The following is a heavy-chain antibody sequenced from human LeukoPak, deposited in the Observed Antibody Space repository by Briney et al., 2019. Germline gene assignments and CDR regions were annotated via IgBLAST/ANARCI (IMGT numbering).Heavy chain of an antibody. CDR3: AGGENYYGSGSYRY. D-gene: IGHD3-10*01. CDR2: ISSSSSYI. V-gene: IGHV3-21*01. Sequence: GGSLRLSCAASGFTFSSYSMNWVRQAPGKGLEWVSSISSSSSYIYYADSVKGRFTISRDNAKNSLYLQMNSLRAEDTAVYYCAGGENYYGSGSYRYWGQGTLVTVSS. CDR1: GFTFSSYS. J-gene: IGHJ4*02.